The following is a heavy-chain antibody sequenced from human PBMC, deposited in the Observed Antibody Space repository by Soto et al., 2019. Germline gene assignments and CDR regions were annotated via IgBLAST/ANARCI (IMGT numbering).Heavy chain of an antibody. CDR1: GFTFSNFW. D-gene: IGHD5-18*01. J-gene: IGHJ4*02. CDR2: IKEDGSEK. V-gene: IGHV3-7*04. Sequence: ESGGGLVQPGGSLRLSCAASGFTFSNFWMSWVRQAPGKGLEWVANIKEDGSEKHSVDSVKGRFTISRDNAKNSLYLQMNSLRPEDTAVYYCARDMDTYGYGLFNYWGQGTLVTVSS. CDR3: ARDMDTYGYGLFNY.